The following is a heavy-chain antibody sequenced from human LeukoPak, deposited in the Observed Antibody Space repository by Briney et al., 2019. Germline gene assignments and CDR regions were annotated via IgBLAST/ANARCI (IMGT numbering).Heavy chain of an antibody. V-gene: IGHV3-23*01. D-gene: IGHD3-10*01. Sequence: GGSLRLSCAASDFSVSDYYMSWVRQAPGKGLEWVSAISDSGGGTYYADSVKGRFTISRDNSKNTLYLQMNSLRAEDTAVYYCAKWFSRGAEHYFDYWGQGTLVTVSS. J-gene: IGHJ4*02. CDR3: AKWFSRGAEHYFDY. CDR2: ISDSGGGT. CDR1: DFSVSDYY.